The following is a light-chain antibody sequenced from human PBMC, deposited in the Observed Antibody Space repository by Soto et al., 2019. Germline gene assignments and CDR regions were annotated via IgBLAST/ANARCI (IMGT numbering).Light chain of an antibody. CDR3: CSYAGSYTYV. V-gene: IGLV2-11*01. J-gene: IGLJ1*01. CDR1: SSDVGGYNY. Sequence: QSVLTQPRSVSGSPGQSVTISCTGTSSDVGGYNYVSWYQHHPGKAPKLMIYDVSKRPSGVPDRFSGSKSGNTASLTISGLQAEDEADYYCCSYAGSYTYVFGTGTKLNVL. CDR2: DVS.